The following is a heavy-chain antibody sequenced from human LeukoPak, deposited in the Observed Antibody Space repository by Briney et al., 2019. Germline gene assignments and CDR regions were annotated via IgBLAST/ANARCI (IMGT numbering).Heavy chain of an antibody. J-gene: IGHJ4*02. CDR2: ISSSSSYI. D-gene: IGHD3-22*01. CDR3: ARLYDGSAYHADHFDY. Sequence: GGSLRLTCAGSGFTFNTYNMNWVRQAPGKGLEWVTSISSSSSYIYYADSVKGRFTISRDNAKNSLYLQMNSLRAEDTAVYYCARLYDGSAYHADHFDYWGQGTLVIVSS. V-gene: IGHV3-21*01. CDR1: GFTFNTYN.